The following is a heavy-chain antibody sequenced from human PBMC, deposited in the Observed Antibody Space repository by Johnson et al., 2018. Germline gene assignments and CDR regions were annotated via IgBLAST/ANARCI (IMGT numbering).Heavy chain of an antibody. D-gene: IGHD3-22*01. Sequence: VQLVQSGAEVKKPGESLKIACKGSGYSFTSYWIGWVRQMPGKGLEWMGIIYPGDSDTRSSTSFQGQGTTSADKSISTAYLQWSSLKASATAMYYFAAPSPQYYYDSSGYYGMDVWGQGTTVTVSS. CDR3: AAPSPQYYYDSSGYYGMDV. CDR2: IYPGDSDT. CDR1: GYSFTSYW. J-gene: IGHJ6*02. V-gene: IGHV5-51*01.